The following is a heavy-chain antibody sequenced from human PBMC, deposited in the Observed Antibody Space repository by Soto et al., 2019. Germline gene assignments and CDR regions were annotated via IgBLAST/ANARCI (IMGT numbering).Heavy chain of an antibody. V-gene: IGHV1-69*13. Sequence: SVKVSCKASGGTFSSYAISWVRQAPGQGLEWMGGIIPIFGTANYAQKFQGRVTITADESTSTAYMELSSLRSEDTAVYYCARERRRYYDFWDPNWFAPWGQGTLVTVS. CDR3: ARERRRYYDFWDPNWFAP. CDR2: IIPIFGTA. CDR1: GGTFSSYA. J-gene: IGHJ5*02. D-gene: IGHD3-3*01.